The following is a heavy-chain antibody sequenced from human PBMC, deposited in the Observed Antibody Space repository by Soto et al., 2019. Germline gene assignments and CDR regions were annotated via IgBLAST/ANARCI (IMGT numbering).Heavy chain of an antibody. V-gene: IGHV1-3*01. J-gene: IGHJ4*02. CDR2: INAANGNT. CDR3: ARDYPYCTGGSCAGY. Sequence: EASVKVSCKAYGYTFTNFVMHWVRQAPGDRLEWMGWINAANGNTKYSQKFQGRVIISMDTSASTAYMELSSLTSEDTAVYYCARDYPYCTGGSCAGYWGQGTLVTVSS. CDR1: GYTFTNFV. D-gene: IGHD2-15*01.